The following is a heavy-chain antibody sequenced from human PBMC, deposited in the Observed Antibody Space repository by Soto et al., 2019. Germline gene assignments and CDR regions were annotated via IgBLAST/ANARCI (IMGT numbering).Heavy chain of an antibody. J-gene: IGHJ6*02. CDR3: ARGEAARYYHGMDV. D-gene: IGHD6-13*01. CDR1: RGTFSSYG. Sequence: QVQLVQSGAEVKKPGSSVKVSCKASRGTFSSYGISWVRQAPGQGLEWMGGIIPIFGTANYAQKFQGRVTIXAXEXXSTAYMELSSLRSEDTAVHYCARGEAARYYHGMDVWGQGTTVTVSS. V-gene: IGHV1-69*12. CDR2: IIPIFGTA.